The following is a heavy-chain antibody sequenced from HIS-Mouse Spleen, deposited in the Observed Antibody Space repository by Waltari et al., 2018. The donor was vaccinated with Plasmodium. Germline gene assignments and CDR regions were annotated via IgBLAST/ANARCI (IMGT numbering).Heavy chain of an antibody. CDR1: VGSIRSGGYY. D-gene: IGHD1-26*01. CDR3: ARWVGNWFDP. V-gene: IGHV4-31*03. Sequence: QVQLQESGPGLVKPSQTLSLTCRVSVGSIRSGGYYWSWIRQHPGKGLEWIGYIYYSRSTYYNPSLKSRVTISVDTSKNQFSLKVNSVTAADTAVYYCARWVGNWFDPWGQGTLVTVSS. CDR2: IYYSRST. J-gene: IGHJ5*02.